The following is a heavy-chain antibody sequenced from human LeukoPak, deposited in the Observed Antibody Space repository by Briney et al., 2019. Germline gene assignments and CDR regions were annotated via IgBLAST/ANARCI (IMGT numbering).Heavy chain of an antibody. D-gene: IGHD6-13*01. CDR3: ARVPYSSSWYVDYFDY. V-gene: IGHV1-8*03. Sequence: ASVKVSCKASGYTFTSYDINWVRQATGQGLEWMGWMNPNSGNTGYAQKFQGRVTITRNTSISTAYMELSSLRSEDTAVYYCARVPYSSSWYVDYFDYWGQGTLVTVSS. CDR2: MNPNSGNT. J-gene: IGHJ4*02. CDR1: GYTFTSYD.